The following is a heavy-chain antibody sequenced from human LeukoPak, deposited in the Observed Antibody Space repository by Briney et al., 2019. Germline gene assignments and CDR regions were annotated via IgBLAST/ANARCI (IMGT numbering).Heavy chain of an antibody. CDR3: VRDNRSYNFDY. CDR1: GFTFSRYW. J-gene: IGHJ4*02. D-gene: IGHD1-26*01. V-gene: IGHV3-74*01. Sequence: GGSLRLSCAASGFTFSRYWMHWVRQAPGKGLVWVSCIKSDGSSTSIANSAKGRFTISRDNAKNTVYLQMNGLRAEDTAVYYCVRDNRSYNFDYWGQGTLVTVSS. CDR2: IKSDGSST.